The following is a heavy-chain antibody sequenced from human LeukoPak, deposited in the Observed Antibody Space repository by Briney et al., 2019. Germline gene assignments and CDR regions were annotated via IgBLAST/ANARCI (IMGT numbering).Heavy chain of an antibody. V-gene: IGHV3-30-3*01. J-gene: IGHJ4*02. Sequence: GGSLRLSCAASGFTFSSYAMHWVRQAPGKGLEWVAVISYDGSNKYYADSVKGRFTISRDNSKNTLYLQMNSLRAEDTAVYYCAKETPSSSAPFDYWGQGTLVTVSS. CDR3: AKETPSSSAPFDY. D-gene: IGHD6-13*01. CDR2: ISYDGSNK. CDR1: GFTFSSYA.